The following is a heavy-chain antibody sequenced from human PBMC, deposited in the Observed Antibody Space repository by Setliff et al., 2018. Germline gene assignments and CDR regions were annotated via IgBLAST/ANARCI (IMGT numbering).Heavy chain of an antibody. CDR1: GFSLTTSGTC. V-gene: IGHV2-70*11. D-gene: IGHD1-7*01. J-gene: IGHJ4*02. Sequence: LVNPTQTLTLTCTFSGFSLTTSGTCVTWIRQPPGKALEWLARIDWDGDKYYNTSLRTRLTLSKDTSKNQVFLTMTNMDPVDTATYYCARSRYELPHSYFDYLGQGILVTVSS. CDR2: IDWDGDK. CDR3: ARSRYELPHSYFDY.